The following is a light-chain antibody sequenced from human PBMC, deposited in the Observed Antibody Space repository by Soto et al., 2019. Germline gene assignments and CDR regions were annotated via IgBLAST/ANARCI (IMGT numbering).Light chain of an antibody. CDR2: EVS. V-gene: IGLV2-14*01. J-gene: IGLJ1*01. CDR3: SSHTHYNPGV. Sequence: QSALTQPASVSGSPGQSITISCTGTRSDVGGYNFVSWYQQHPGKFPKRIIYEVSNRPSGVSNRFSGFKSGNTASLTISGLQAEDEADYYFSSHTHYNPGVFGTGTKLTVL. CDR1: RSDVGGYNF.